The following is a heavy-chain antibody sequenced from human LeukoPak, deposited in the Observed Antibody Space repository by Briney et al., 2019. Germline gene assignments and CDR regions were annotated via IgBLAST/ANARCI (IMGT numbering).Heavy chain of an antibody. J-gene: IGHJ4*02. D-gene: IGHD5-18*01. CDR1: GYTFTSYY. V-gene: IGHV1-69*13. CDR3: ARVLRVDTARVEEYYFDY. Sequence: SVKVSCKASGYTFTSYYMHWVRQAPGQGLEWMGGIIPIFGTANYAQKFQGRVTITADESTSTAYMELSSLRSEDTAVYYCARVLRVDTARVEEYYFDYWGQGTLVTVSS. CDR2: IIPIFGTA.